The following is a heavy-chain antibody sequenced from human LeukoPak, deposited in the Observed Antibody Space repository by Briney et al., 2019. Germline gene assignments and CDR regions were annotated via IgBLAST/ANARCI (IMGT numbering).Heavy chain of an antibody. V-gene: IGHV1-18*01. CDR3: ARVTVAVATTFYNWFDP. D-gene: IGHD6-19*01. CDR1: GYTFTTYG. CDR2: ISAYNGNT. J-gene: IGHJ5*02. Sequence: ASVKVSCKASGYTFTTYGISWVRQAPGQGLEWMGWISAYNGNTNYAQKLQGRVTMTTDTSTSTAYMELRSLRSDDTAVYYCARVTVAVATTFYNWFDPWGQGTLVTVSS.